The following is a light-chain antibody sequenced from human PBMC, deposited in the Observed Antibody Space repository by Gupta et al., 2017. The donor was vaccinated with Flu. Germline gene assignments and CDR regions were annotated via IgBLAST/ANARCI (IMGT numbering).Light chain of an antibody. V-gene: IGKV3-20*01. CDR2: GAS. CDR3: HQCDSSPFT. Sequence: ERATLSCRATKRVNHNYLAWSQHRPGQAPRLLIYGASNRATGIPDRFSGSGSGTDFTLTITTVEPEDFAIYYCHQCDSSPFTFGPGTKVDIK. CDR1: KRVNHNY. J-gene: IGKJ3*01.